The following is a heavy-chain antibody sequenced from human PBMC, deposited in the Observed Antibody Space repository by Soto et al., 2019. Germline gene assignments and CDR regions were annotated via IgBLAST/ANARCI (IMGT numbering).Heavy chain of an antibody. CDR1: GFTFSNAW. CDR3: TTGSSSWYPDAFDI. J-gene: IGHJ3*02. CDR2: IKSKTDGGTT. V-gene: IGHV3-15*01. D-gene: IGHD6-13*01. Sequence: GSLRLSCAASGFTFSNAWMSWVRQAPGKGLEWVGRIKSKTDGGTTDYAAPVKGRFTISKDDSKNTLYLQMNSLKTEDTAVYYCTTGSSSWYPDAFDIWGQGTMVTVSS.